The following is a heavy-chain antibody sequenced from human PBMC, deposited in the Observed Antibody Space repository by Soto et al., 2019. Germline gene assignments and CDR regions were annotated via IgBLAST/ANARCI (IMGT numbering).Heavy chain of an antibody. J-gene: IGHJ6*03. Sequence: QVQLQESGPGLVKPSGTLSLTCAVSSGSISSSNWWSWVRHPPGQGLAWTGEIYHSGSTTYNPSHKIRVTISVDKSKNQFSLKLSSVTAADTAVYYCARMPLESRITIFGVVSSYMDVWGKGTTVTVSS. D-gene: IGHD3-3*01. CDR1: SGSISSSNW. CDR2: IYHSGST. V-gene: IGHV4-4*02. CDR3: ARMPLESRITIFGVVSSYMDV.